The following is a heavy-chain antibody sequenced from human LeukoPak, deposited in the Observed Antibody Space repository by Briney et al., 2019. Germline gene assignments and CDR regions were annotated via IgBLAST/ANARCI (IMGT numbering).Heavy chain of an antibody. V-gene: IGHV4-34*12. CDR2: IIHGGRP. Sequence: SETLSLTCAVYGGSFSGYYWSWIRQPPGKGLEWIGEIIHGGRPNSNPSLKSRVTISVDTSKNQFSLKLSSVTAADTAVYYCARDHSGYSIDYWGQGTLVTVSS. CDR3: ARDHSGYSIDY. J-gene: IGHJ4*02. D-gene: IGHD5-12*01. CDR1: GGSFSGYY.